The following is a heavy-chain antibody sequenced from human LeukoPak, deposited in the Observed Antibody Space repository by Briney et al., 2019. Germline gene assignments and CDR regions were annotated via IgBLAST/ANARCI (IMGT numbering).Heavy chain of an antibody. J-gene: IGHJ4*02. CDR1: GGSISNYY. Sequence: SETLSLTCTVSGGSISNYYWSWIRQPPGKGLEWIGYIYYSGSTNYNPSLKSRVTMSVDTSKNQFSLKLSSVTAADTAVYYCARESIGSSSWFDYWGQGTLVTVSS. D-gene: IGHD6-13*01. CDR2: IYYSGST. V-gene: IGHV4-59*12. CDR3: ARESIGSSSWFDY.